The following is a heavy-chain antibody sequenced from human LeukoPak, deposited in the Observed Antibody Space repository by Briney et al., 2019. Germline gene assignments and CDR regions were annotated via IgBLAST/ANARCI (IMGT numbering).Heavy chain of an antibody. CDR1: GYKFTSYY. D-gene: IGHD3-10*01. CDR2: INPSSGGT. V-gene: IGHV1-46*01. Sequence: ASVKVSCKASGYKFTSYYMHWVRQAPGQGLEWMGRINPSSGGTTYAQKFQGRVTMTRDTSTSTVYMELSGLRSEDTAVYYCARDLYYGSGAYYNGWDYWGQGTLVTVSS. J-gene: IGHJ4*02. CDR3: ARDLYYGSGAYYNGWDY.